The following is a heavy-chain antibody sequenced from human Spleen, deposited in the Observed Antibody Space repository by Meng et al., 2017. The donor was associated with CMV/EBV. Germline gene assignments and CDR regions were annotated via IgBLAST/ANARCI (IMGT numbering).Heavy chain of an antibody. D-gene: IGHD3-10*01. V-gene: IGHV3-30*15. J-gene: IGHJ4*02. Sequence: GVTCIVYAIHWVRKAQGKGIDWVAVISNDGSDKHYAGSVKGRCTISRDNSKNTRYLQMSSLRHEDTAVYYCARDPNFSGSGSYPDYWGQGTLVTVSS. CDR2: ISNDGSDK. CDR1: GVTCIVYA. CDR3: ARDPNFSGSGSYPDY.